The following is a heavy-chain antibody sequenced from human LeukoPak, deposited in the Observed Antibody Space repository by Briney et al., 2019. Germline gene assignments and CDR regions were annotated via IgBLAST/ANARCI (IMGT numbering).Heavy chain of an antibody. Sequence: SETLSLTCAVSGGSIGGSNWWTWVRQPPGKGLEWIGEIYHSGSTNYNPSLKSRVTISVDKSKNQFSLKLTSVTAADMAVYYCARNYGDNNFDYWGQGTLVTVSS. V-gene: IGHV4-4*02. CDR1: GGSIGGSNW. D-gene: IGHD4-17*01. CDR3: ARNYGDNNFDY. CDR2: IYHSGST. J-gene: IGHJ4*02.